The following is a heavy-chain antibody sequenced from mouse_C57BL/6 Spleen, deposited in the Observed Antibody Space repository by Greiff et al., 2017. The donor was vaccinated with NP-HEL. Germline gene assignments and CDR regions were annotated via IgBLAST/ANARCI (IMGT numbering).Heavy chain of an antibody. J-gene: IGHJ4*01. V-gene: IGHV1-69*01. Sequence: QVQLQQPGAELVMPGASVKLSCKASGYTFTSYWMHWVKQRPGQGLEWIGEIDPSDSYTNYNQKFKGKSTLTVDKSSSTAYMQLSSLTSEDSEVYYCARSATTVVANYDMDYWGQGTSVTVSS. CDR1: GYTFTSYW. CDR3: ARSATTVVANYDMDY. D-gene: IGHD1-1*01. CDR2: IDPSDSYT.